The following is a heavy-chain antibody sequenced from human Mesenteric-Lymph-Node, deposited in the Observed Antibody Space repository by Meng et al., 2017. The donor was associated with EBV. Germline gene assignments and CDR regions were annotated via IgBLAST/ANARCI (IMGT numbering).Heavy chain of an antibody. CDR3: ARALYSNSYYGSLSY. CDR2: VHRSGST. D-gene: IGHD3-10*01. CDR1: GGAFSNYY. Sequence: QVQLQTGGAGLLKPSEPLSLTCAVYGGAFSNYYGTWTRQTPGKGLEWIGEVHRSGSTNYNPSLKSRVIISIDTSKNQFSLKLTSVTAADTAVYYCARALYSNSYYGSLSYWGLGTLVTVSS. J-gene: IGHJ4*02. V-gene: IGHV4-34*02.